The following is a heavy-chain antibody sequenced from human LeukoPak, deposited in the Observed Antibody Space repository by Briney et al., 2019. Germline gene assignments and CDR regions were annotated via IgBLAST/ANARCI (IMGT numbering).Heavy chain of an antibody. V-gene: IGHV3-53*01. CDR3: ARGDDSGYYDYFDY. D-gene: IGHD3-22*01. J-gene: IGHJ4*02. Sequence: GGSLRLSCAASGFTVDSNYLSWVRQAPGKGLGWASTIYTGGNTYYAASVKGRFTISRDFSKNTVFLHMNSLRAEDTAMYYCARGDDSGYYDYFDYWGQGALVTVSS. CDR1: GFTVDSNY. CDR2: IYTGGNT.